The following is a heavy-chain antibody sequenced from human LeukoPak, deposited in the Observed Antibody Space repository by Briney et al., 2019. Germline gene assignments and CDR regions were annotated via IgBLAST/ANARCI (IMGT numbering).Heavy chain of an antibody. D-gene: IGHD4-23*01. CDR2: THYSGST. J-gene: IGHJ4*02. Sequence: SETLSLTCTVSGGSISDYYWSWIRRPPGKGLEWIGYTHYSGSTNYNPSLKSRVTISVDTSKNQFSLKLFSVTAADTALYYCARAGGISPFDYWGQGTLVTVSS. CDR1: GGSISDYY. CDR3: ARAGGISPFDY. V-gene: IGHV4-59*01.